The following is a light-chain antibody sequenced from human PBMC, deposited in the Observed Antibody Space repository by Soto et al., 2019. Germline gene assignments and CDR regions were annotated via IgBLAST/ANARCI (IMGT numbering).Light chain of an antibody. CDR2: QVS. CDR1: QSLVYTDGNTY. CDR3: KQGTRWPST. J-gene: IGKJ4*01. V-gene: IGKV2-30*01. Sequence: DVVMTQSPLSLPVTLGQPASISCRSSQSLVYTDGNTYLNWFHQRPGQSPRRLIYQVSTRDSGVPDRFSGGGSGTDFTLKIDRVEAEDVGVYYCKQGTRWPSTIGGGTTVEIK.